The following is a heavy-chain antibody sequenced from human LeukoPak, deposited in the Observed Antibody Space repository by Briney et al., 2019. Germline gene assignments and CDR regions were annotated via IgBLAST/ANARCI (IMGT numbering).Heavy chain of an antibody. CDR2: IYYSGST. CDR1: GGSISSSSYY. J-gene: IGHJ4*02. D-gene: IGHD1-26*01. CDR3: ARTSSGSYWPPRNFDY. Sequence: PSETLPLTCTVSGGSISSSSYYWGWLRQPPGKGLEWIGSIYYSGSTYYNPSLKSRVTISVDTSKNQFSLKLSSVTAADTAVYYCARTSSGSYWPPRNFDYWGQGTLVTVSS. V-gene: IGHV4-39*07.